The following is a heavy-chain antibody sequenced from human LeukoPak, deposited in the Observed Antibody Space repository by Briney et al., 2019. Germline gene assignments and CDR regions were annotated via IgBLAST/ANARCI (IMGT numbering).Heavy chain of an antibody. CDR3: AREPGGYYDSSGFLDD. CDR1: GFTFSSYA. V-gene: IGHV3-30-3*01. J-gene: IGHJ4*02. Sequence: PGGSLRLSCAASGFTFSSYAMHWVRQAPGKGLEWVAVISYDGSNKYYADSVKGRFTISRDNSKNTLYLQMNSLRAEDTAVYYCAREPGGYYDSSGFLDDWGQGTLVTVSS. CDR2: ISYDGSNK. D-gene: IGHD3-22*01.